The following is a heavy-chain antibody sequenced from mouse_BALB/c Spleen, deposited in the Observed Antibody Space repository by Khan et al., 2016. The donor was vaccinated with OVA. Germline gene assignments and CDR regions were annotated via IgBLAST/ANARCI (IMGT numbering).Heavy chain of an antibody. D-gene: IGHD1-3*01. J-gene: IGHJ2*01. CDR1: GFSLTSYG. CDR2: IWAGGST. Sequence: QVQLKEPGPGMVAPSQILSITCTVSGFSLTSYGAHWVRQPPGKGLEWPGVIWAGGSTNYNSALMARPSISKDNSKSQVFIKMNSLQTDDTAMYYCARLEDIWGQGTTLTVSS. CDR3: ARLEDI. V-gene: IGHV2-9*02.